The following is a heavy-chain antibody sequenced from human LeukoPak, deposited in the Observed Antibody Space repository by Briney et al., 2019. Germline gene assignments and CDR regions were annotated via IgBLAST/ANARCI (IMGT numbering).Heavy chain of an antibody. J-gene: IGHJ4*02. CDR2: IYSGGST. D-gene: IGHD5-24*01. CDR3: ASGDIGWLQLNS. CDR1: GFIVSGNY. V-gene: IGHV3-53*01. Sequence: PGGSLRLSCAASGFIVSGNYMSWVRQAPGKGLEWVSVIYSGGSTYYVDSVKGRFTISRDNSKNTLYLQMNSLRSEDTAVYYCASGDIGWLQLNSWDQGTLVTVSS.